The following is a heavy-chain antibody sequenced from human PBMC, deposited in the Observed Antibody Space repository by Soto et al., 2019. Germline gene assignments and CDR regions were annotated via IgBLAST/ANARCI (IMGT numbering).Heavy chain of an antibody. J-gene: IGHJ5*02. D-gene: IGHD3-16*01. Sequence: QVQLQQWGAGLLEPSETLSLTCAVYGGSFSGYYWTWIRQPPGKGLEWIGEINHSGSTNYNPSLKTRVTISVDTPKNHFSLKLSSVTAADTAVYYCARRGGWTAFDPWGQGTLVSVSS. CDR1: GGSFSGYY. CDR2: INHSGST. CDR3: ARRGGWTAFDP. V-gene: IGHV4-34*01.